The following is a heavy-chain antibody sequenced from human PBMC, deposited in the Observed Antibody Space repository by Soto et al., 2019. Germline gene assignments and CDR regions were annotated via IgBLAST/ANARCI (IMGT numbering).Heavy chain of an antibody. J-gene: IGHJ6*02. V-gene: IGHV4-31*03. CDR2: IYYSGST. Sequence: SETLSVTCTVSGGSISSGGYYWSWIRQHPGKGLEWIGYIYYSGSTYYNPSLKSRVTISVDTSKNQFSLKLSSVTAADTAVYYCARDIGPIAAAGKFYYYGTDVWGQGTTVPVS. CDR3: ARDIGPIAAAGKFYYYGTDV. CDR1: GGSISSGGYY. D-gene: IGHD6-13*01.